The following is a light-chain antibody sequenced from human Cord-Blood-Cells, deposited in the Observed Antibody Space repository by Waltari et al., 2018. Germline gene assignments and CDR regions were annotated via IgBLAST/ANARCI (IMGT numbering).Light chain of an antibody. CDR1: SSDVGSYNL. CDR2: GVS. CDR3: CSYAGSSTWV. J-gene: IGLJ3*02. Sequence: QSALTQPASVSGSPGQSITISCTGTSSDVGSYNLVSWYQQHPGKAPKRMIYGVSKRPSGVSNRVSGSKSGNTASLTSSGLQAEDEADYYCCSYAGSSTWVFGGGTKLTVL. V-gene: IGLV2-23*02.